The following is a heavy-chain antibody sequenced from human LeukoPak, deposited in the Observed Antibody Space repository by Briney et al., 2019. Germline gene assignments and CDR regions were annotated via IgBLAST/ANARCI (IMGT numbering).Heavy chain of an antibody. D-gene: IGHD4-23*01. J-gene: IGHJ4*02. CDR2: NASDGSST. CDR3: ARGRPHGNDY. CDR1: GFTFSSYW. V-gene: IGHV3-74*01. Sequence: GGSLRLSCAASGFTFSSYWMNWVRQAPGKGLVWVSRNASDGSSTTYADSVKGRFSISRDNAKNTLYLQMNSLRVEDTAVYYCARGRPHGNDYWGQGTLVTVSS.